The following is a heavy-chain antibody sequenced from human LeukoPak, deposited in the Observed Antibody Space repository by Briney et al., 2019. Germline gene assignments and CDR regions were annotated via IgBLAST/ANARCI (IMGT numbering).Heavy chain of an antibody. CDR2: IYYSGST. J-gene: IGHJ4*02. Sequence: PSETLSLTCTVSGGSISSYYRSWIRQPPGKGLEWIGYIYYSGSTNYNPSLKSRVTISVDTSKNQFSLKLSSVTAADTAVYYCARGSRYFDYWGQGTLVTVSS. CDR1: GGSISSYY. V-gene: IGHV4-59*01. CDR3: ARGSRYFDY.